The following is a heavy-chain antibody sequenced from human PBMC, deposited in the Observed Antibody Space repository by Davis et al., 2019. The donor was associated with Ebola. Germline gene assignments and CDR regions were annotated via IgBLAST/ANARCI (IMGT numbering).Heavy chain of an antibody. CDR2: INTNTGNP. CDR3: ARADMITFGGVDAFDI. V-gene: IGHV7-4-1*02. CDR1: GYAFTSYA. D-gene: IGHD3-16*01. Sequence: AASVKVSCKASGYAFTSYAMNWVRQAPGQGLEWMGWINTNTGNPTYAQGFTGRFVFSLDTSVSTAYLQISSLKAEDTAVYYCARADMITFGGVDAFDIWGQGTMVTVSS. J-gene: IGHJ3*02.